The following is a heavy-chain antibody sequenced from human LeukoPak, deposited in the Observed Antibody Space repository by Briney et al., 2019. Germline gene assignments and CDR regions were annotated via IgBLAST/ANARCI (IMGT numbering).Heavy chain of an antibody. CDR3: AREADLSYCRGVTWYSGDAFDI. CDR2: ISADGSST. Sequence: PGGSLRLSCAASGFTFSNFWMHWVRQAPGKGLVWVSRISADGSSTTYADSVKGRFTISRDNAKNTLYLQMNSLRAEDTAVYYCAREADLSYCRGVTWYSGDAFDIWGQGTMVTVSS. CDR1: GFTFSNFW. D-gene: IGHD2-15*01. J-gene: IGHJ3*02. V-gene: IGHV3-74*03.